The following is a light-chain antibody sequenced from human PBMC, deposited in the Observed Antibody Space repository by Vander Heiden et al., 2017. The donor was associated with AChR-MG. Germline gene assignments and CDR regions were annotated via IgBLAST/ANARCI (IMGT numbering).Light chain of an antibody. V-gene: IGKV4-1*01. Sequence: DIVMIQSPDSLAVSLAERATINCKSSQSVLYSSNNKNYLAWYQQKPGQPPKLLIYWASTRDSRVPDRFSGSGSGTDFTLTISSLQAEDVAVYYCQQDNSTPLTFGGGTKVEIK. CDR3: QQDNSTPLT. J-gene: IGKJ4*01. CDR2: WAS. CDR1: QSVLYSSNNKNY.